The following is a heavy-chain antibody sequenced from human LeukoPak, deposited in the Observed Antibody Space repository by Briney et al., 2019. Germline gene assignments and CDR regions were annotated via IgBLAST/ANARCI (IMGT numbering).Heavy chain of an antibody. Sequence: GESLKISCQGSGYSFATHWIGWVRQMPGKGLEWMGIIYPGDSDTRYSPSFQGQVTISADKSISTAYLQWSSLKASDTAMDYCARDRMDSSGWYPPYYFDYWGQGTLVTVSS. D-gene: IGHD6-19*01. CDR3: ARDRMDSSGWYPPYYFDY. CDR2: IYPGDSDT. CDR1: GYSFATHW. J-gene: IGHJ4*02. V-gene: IGHV5-51*01.